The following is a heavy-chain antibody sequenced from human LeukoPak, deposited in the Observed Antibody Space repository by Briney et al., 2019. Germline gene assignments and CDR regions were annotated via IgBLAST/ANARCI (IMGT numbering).Heavy chain of an antibody. Sequence: GGSLRLSCAASAFTVSRNYMSWVRQVPGKGLGWVAVIYSGGSTYYACSVKGGFTISRDNSKNTMYLQMNSLRAEDTAVYYCARFYDSSGYYEIGAFDIWGQGTMVTVSS. CDR3: ARFYDSSGYYEIGAFDI. D-gene: IGHD3-22*01. CDR1: AFTVSRNY. CDR2: IYSGGST. V-gene: IGHV3-53*01. J-gene: IGHJ3*02.